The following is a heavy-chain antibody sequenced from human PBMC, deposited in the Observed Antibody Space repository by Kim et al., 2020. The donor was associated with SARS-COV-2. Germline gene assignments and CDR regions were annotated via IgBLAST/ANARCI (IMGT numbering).Heavy chain of an antibody. CDR2: INHSGST. CDR1: GGSFSGYY. D-gene: IGHD5-12*01. CDR3: ARGEMATMGDY. Sequence: SETLSLTCAVYGGSFSGYYWSWIRQPPGKGLEWIGEINHSGSTNYNPSLKSRVTISVDTSKNQFSLKLSSVTAADTAVYYCARGEMATMGDYWGQGTLVT. J-gene: IGHJ4*02. V-gene: IGHV4-34*01.